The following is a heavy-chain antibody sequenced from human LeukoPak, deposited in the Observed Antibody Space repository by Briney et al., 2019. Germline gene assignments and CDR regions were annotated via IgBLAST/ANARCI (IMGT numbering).Heavy chain of an antibody. D-gene: IGHD5-24*01. CDR1: GFTFSSHA. V-gene: IGHV3-23*01. J-gene: IGHJ4*02. Sequence: PGGSLRLSCAASGFTFSSHAMNWVRQAPGKGLEWVSTISGSGGNTYYADSVKGRFTISRDNSKNTLFLQMNSLRAEDTAVYYCAKGWLHLDYWGQGTLVTVSS. CDR3: AKGWLHLDY. CDR2: ISGSGGNT.